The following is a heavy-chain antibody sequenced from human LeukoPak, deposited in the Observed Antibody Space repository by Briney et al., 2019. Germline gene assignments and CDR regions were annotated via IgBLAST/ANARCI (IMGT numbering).Heavy chain of an antibody. CDR1: GYTFTGQY. D-gene: IGHD3-10*01. CDR3: ATGSGTYSPDY. J-gene: IGHJ4*02. Sequence: GASVKVSCKASGYTFTGQYLHWVRQAPGQGLEWMGWITPNSGGTNYAQKFQGRVTMTRDTFISTAYMELSRLRSDDTAIYYCATGSGTYSPDYWGQGTLVTVSS. V-gene: IGHV1-2*02. CDR2: ITPNSGGT.